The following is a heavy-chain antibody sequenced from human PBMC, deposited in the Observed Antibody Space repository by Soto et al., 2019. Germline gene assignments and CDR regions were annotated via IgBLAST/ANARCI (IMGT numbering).Heavy chain of an antibody. CDR1: GFTFGSYW. D-gene: IGHD2-2*01. CDR3: ARDGRYCSSTSCYQYMGV. Sequence: GGSLRLSCAASGFTFGSYWMHWVRQAPGKGLVWVSRINSDGSSTSYADSVKGRFTISRDNAKNTLYLQMNSLRAEDTAVYYCARDGRYCSSTSCYQYMGVWGKGTTVTVSS. V-gene: IGHV3-74*01. CDR2: INSDGSST. J-gene: IGHJ6*03.